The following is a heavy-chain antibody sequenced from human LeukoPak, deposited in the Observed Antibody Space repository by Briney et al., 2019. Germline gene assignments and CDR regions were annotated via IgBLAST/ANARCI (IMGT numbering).Heavy chain of an antibody. CDR1: GGSISSYY. Sequence: SETLSLTCSVSGGSISSYYWSWIRQPPGKGLEWIEYIYYSGSTNYNPSLKSRVTISVDTSKNQFSLKLSSVTAADTAVYYCARGGAHSPFDYWGQGTLVTVSS. CDR3: ARGGAHSPFDY. J-gene: IGHJ4*02. D-gene: IGHD3-16*01. CDR2: IYYSGST. V-gene: IGHV4-59*01.